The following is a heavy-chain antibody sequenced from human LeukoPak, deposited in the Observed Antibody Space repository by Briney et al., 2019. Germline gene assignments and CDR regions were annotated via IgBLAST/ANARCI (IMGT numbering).Heavy chain of an antibody. CDR1: GYTFTDYY. CDR3: ARDPYPKYSTGWYSNY. J-gene: IGHJ4*02. D-gene: IGHD6-19*01. Sequence: ASVKVSCKASGYTFTDYYIPWLRQAPGHGPEWMGWIYPNNGATFYAQKFQGRVMMTTDASIHTTYMELTSLRSDDTAVYYCARDPYPKYSTGWYSNYWGQGTLVTVSS. CDR2: IYPNNGAT. V-gene: IGHV1-2*02.